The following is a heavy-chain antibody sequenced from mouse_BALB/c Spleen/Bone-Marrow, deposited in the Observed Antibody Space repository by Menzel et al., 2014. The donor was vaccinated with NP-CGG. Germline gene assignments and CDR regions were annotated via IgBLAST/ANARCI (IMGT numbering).Heavy chain of an antibody. V-gene: IGHV1-54*01. CDR3: ARLRRGGFYTMDY. Sequence: QVQLQQSGAEVVRPGTSVKVSCKASGYAFTNYLIEWVKQRPGQGLEWIGVINPGSGGTNYNEKFKGKATLTADKSSSTAYMQFSSLTSDDSAVYLCARLRRGGFYTMDYWGQGTSVTVSS. J-gene: IGHJ4*01. CDR1: GYAFTNYL. D-gene: IGHD2-12*01. CDR2: INPGSGGT.